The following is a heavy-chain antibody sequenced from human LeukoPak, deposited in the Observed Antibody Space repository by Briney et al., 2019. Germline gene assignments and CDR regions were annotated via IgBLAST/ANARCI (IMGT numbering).Heavy chain of an antibody. Sequence: SETLSLTCTVSRGSISGSIRSYYWSWLRQPPGKGLEWIGYISSSGSVNDNPSLRSRVTISVDTSKNQFFLNLSSVSAADTAVYYCARIPLGYSGAYYFDYWGLGTLVTVSP. CDR3: ARIPLGYSGAYYFDY. J-gene: IGHJ4*02. V-gene: IGHV4-4*09. D-gene: IGHD5-12*01. CDR2: ISSSGSV. CDR1: RGSISGSIRSYY.